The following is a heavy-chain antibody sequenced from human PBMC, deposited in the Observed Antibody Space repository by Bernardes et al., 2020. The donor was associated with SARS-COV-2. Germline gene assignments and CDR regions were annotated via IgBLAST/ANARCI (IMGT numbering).Heavy chain of an antibody. J-gene: IGHJ3*01. D-gene: IGHD1-1*01. CDR2: ISSTTTYT. V-gene: IGHV3-11*03. Sequence: GGSLRLSCAASGFTFSDFYMSWIRRAPGKGLEWISSISSTTTYTNYADSLKGRFTIPRDNSKKSLYLQINGLRAEDTALYYCARTVGWNGFDVWGQGTMLTVSS. CDR1: GFTFSDFY. CDR3: ARTVGWNGFDV.